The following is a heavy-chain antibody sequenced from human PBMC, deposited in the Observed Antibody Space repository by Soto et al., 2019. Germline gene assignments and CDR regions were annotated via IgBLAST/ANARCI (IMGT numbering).Heavy chain of an antibody. CDR1: GFTFSNAW. Sequence: EVQLVESGGGLVKPGGSLRLSCAASGFTFSNAWVSWVRQAQGKGLEWVGRIKSKTDGGTTDYAAPVKGRFTISRDDSKNTLYPQMNSLKTEDTAVYYCTTINEEYSTTLSDYWGQGTLVTVSS. V-gene: IGHV3-15*01. D-gene: IGHD6-6*01. CDR3: TTINEEYSTTLSDY. J-gene: IGHJ4*02. CDR2: IKSKTDGGTT.